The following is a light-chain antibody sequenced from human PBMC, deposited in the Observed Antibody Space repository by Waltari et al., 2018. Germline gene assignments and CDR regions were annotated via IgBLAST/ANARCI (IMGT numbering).Light chain of an antibody. CDR2: DTS. V-gene: IGKV1-39*01. CDR3: QQSYSPLST. Sequence: DIQMTQSPSYLSASLGDRVPFPCRASQSISTYLNWYQQKPGKAPKLLISDTSSLQSGVPSRFSGRGSGTDFTLTISSLQAEDLATYYCQQSYSPLSTFGQGTKVEIK. J-gene: IGKJ1*01. CDR1: QSISTY.